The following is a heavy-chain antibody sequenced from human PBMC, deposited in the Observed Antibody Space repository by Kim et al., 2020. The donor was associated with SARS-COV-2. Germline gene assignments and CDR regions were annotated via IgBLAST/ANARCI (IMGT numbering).Heavy chain of an antibody. D-gene: IGHD3-16*01. CDR3: ARVLVGVPVAYYYGMDV. Sequence: SETLSLTCTVSGGSISSYYWSWIRQPPGKGLEWIGYIYYSGSTNYNPSLKSRVTISVDTSKNQFSLKLSSVTAADTAVYYCARVLVGVPVAYYYGMDVWDQGTTVTVSS. CDR2: IYYSGST. CDR1: GGSISSYY. J-gene: IGHJ6*02. V-gene: IGHV4-59*13.